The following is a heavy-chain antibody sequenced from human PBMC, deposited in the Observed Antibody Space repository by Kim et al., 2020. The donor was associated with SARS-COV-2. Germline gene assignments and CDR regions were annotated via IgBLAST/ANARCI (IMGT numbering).Heavy chain of an antibody. CDR3: ARQGGDDYGDYGLDY. V-gene: IGHV5-51*01. D-gene: IGHD4-17*01. Sequence: GESLKISCKGSGYSFTSYWIGWVRQMPGKGLEWMGIIYPGDSDTRYSPSFQGQVTISADKSISTAYLQWSSLKASDTAMYYCARQGGDDYGDYGLDYWGQGTLVTVSS. CDR1: GYSFTSYW. J-gene: IGHJ4*02. CDR2: IYPGDSDT.